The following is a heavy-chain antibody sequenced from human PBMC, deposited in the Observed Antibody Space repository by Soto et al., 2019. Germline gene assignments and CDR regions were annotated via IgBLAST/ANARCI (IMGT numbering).Heavy chain of an antibody. CDR1: GYNFIKYG. CDR2: ISPYSGYT. V-gene: IGHV1-18*01. CDR3: TREAIVVIPAAQPSHFDS. J-gene: IGHJ4*02. D-gene: IGHD2-2*01. Sequence: QVQLVQSGAEVKKPGASVKVSCKGLGYNFIKYGINWVRQAPGQGLEWMGWISPYSGYTHSAQKCQGRLTLTTDTAATTAYMEVRSLRSADTALYYCTREAIVVIPAAQPSHFDSWCQGTLVTVSS.